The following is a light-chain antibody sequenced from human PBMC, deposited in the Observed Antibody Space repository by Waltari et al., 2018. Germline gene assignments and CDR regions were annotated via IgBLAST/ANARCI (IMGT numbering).Light chain of an antibody. CDR3: CSYAGSYTYV. V-gene: IGLV2-11*01. CDR2: DVN. CDR1: SSNVGGYNY. J-gene: IGLJ1*01. Sequence: QSALAQPRSVSGSPGQSVTISCTGSSSNVGGYNYVSWYQQYPGQAPKLMLYDVNKRPSGVPHRFSGSKSGDTDSLTISGLQAEDEADYYCCSYAGSYTYVFGTGTKVTV.